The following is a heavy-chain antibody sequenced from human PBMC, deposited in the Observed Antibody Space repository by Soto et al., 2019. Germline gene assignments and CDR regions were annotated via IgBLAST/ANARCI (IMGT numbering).Heavy chain of an antibody. CDR1: GYTFTSYG. V-gene: IGHV1-18*01. D-gene: IGHD3-9*01. J-gene: IGHJ3*02. CDR3: ARDYYDIVTGPRNDAFDI. CDR2: ISAYNGNT. Sequence: GASVKVSCKASGYTFTSYGISWVRQAPGQGLEWMRWISAYNGNTNYAQKLQGRVTMTTDTSTSTAYMELRSLRSDDTAGYYCARDYYDIVTGPRNDAFDIWGQGTMVTVSS.